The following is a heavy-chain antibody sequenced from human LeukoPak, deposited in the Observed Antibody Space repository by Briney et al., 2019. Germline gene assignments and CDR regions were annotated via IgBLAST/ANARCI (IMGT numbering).Heavy chain of an antibody. J-gene: IGHJ4*02. CDR3: TGGRGSYSLDD. Sequence: PGRSLRLSCAASGFTLSSYAMHWVRQAPGKGLEWGAIISYDGSNEHYADSVKGRFTISRDNSKNTLYLQMNSLRADDTEIYYLTGGRGSYSLDDWGRGTLVTVGS. V-gene: IGHV3-30*01. CDR2: ISYDGSNE. D-gene: IGHD1-26*01. CDR1: GFTLSSYA.